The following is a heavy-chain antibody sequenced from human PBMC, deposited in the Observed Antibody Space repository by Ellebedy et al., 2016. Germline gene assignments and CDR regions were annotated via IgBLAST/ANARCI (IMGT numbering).Heavy chain of an antibody. Sequence: ASVKVSCXASGYTFTTYGISWVRQAPGQGLEWMGWISTYNGNTNYAQKLQGRVTMTTDTSTSTAYMELRSLRSDDTAVYYCARDVVIVADAAPPDYDSYYYMDVWGTGTTVTVSS. V-gene: IGHV1-18*01. J-gene: IGHJ6*03. D-gene: IGHD2/OR15-2a*01. CDR3: ARDVVIVADAAPPDYDSYYYMDV. CDR2: ISTYNGNT. CDR1: GYTFTTYG.